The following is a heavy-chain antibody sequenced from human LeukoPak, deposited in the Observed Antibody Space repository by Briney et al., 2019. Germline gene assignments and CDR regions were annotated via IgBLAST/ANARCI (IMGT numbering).Heavy chain of an antibody. CDR1: GFTVNTAW. CDR2: VTDGGTT. CDR3: TTDNVRGV. D-gene: IGHD3-10*01. Sequence: GGSLRLSCAASGFTVNTAWMSWVRQAPGKGLEWVGRVTDGGTTEYAAPVKGRFTISRDDSKNPLYLQMSGLKSEDTGVYYCTTDNVRGVWGQGILVTVSS. V-gene: IGHV3-15*01. J-gene: IGHJ4*02.